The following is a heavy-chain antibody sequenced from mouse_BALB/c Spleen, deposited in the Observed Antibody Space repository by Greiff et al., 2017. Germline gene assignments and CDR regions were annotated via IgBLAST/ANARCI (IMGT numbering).Heavy chain of an antibody. D-gene: IGHD2-3*01. Sequence: QVQLKESGAELMKPGASVKISCKATGYTFSSYWIEWVKQRPGHGLEWIGEILPGSGSTYYNEKFKGKATFTADTSSNTAYMQLSSLTSEDSAVYYCARADDGYCWFAYWGEGTLVTVAA. V-gene: IGHV1-9*01. J-gene: IGHJ3*01. CDR2: ILPGSGST. CDR1: GYTFSSYW. CDR3: ARADDGYCWFAY.